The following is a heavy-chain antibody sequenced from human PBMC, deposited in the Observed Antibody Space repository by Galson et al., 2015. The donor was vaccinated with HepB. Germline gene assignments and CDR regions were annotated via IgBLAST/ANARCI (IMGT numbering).Heavy chain of an antibody. CDR1: GYSFSDFD. J-gene: IGHJ4*02. V-gene: IGHV1-18*01. D-gene: IGHD3-9*01. CDR3: ARGRSIDWSFVH. Sequence: SVKVSCKASGYSFSDFDLHWVRQAPGQGLEWMGWISGNTNYSNYNRDTTYEHSFQGRVTMTTDSSTNTAYMELRSLTSDDTDVYFCARGRSIDWSFVHWGQGTLVSVSS. CDR2: ISGNTNYSNYNRDT.